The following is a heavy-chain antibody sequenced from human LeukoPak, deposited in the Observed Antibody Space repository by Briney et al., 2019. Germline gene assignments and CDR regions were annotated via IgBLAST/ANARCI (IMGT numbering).Heavy chain of an antibody. D-gene: IGHD5-12*01. CDR3: ARAPSGYDNY. Sequence: PSETLSLTCTVSGGSISGYCWSWIRQPPGRGLEWIGYICYSGSTNYNPTLKSRVTISVDTSKNQFSLKLSSVTAADTAVYYCARAPSGYDNYWGQGTLVTVSS. CDR1: GGSISGYC. J-gene: IGHJ4*02. V-gene: IGHV4-59*12. CDR2: ICYSGST.